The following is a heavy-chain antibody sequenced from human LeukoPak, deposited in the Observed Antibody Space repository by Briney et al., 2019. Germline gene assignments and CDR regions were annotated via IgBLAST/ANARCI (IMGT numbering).Heavy chain of an antibody. CDR2: IYTSGST. D-gene: IGHD3-3*01. Sequence: SETLSLTCTVSGGSISSYYWSWIRQPAGKGLEWIGRIYTSGSTNYNPSLKSRVTMSVDTSKNQFSLKLSSVTAADTAVYYCARDRPYYDFWSGYKDYYYGMDVWGQGTTVTVSS. V-gene: IGHV4-4*07. J-gene: IGHJ6*02. CDR3: ARDRPYYDFWSGYKDYYYGMDV. CDR1: GGSISSYY.